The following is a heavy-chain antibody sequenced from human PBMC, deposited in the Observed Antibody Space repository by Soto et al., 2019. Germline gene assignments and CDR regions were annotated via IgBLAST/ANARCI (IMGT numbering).Heavy chain of an antibody. J-gene: IGHJ4*02. CDR1: GGSISSGGYS. V-gene: IGHV4-30-2*01. CDR2: IYHSGST. D-gene: IGHD2-15*01. Sequence: PSETLSLTCAVSGGSISSGGYSWSWIRQPPGKGLEWIGYIYHSGSTYYNPSLKSRVAISVDRSKSQFSLKLSSVTAADTAVYYCARGSTVAAILFDYWGQGTLVTVSS. CDR3: ARGSTVAAILFDY.